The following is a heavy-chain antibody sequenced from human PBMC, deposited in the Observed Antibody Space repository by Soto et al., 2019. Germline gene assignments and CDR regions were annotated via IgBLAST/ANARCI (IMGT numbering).Heavy chain of an antibody. CDR3: ARGSIATDY. V-gene: IGHV4-34*01. D-gene: IGHD6-6*01. J-gene: IGHJ4*02. CDR2: INHSGST. Sequence: SETLSLTCAVYGGSFSGYYWSWICQPPGKGLEWIGEINHSGSTNYNPSLKSRVTISVDTSKNQFSLKLSSVTAADKAVYYCARGSIATDYWGQGTLVNVSS. CDR1: GGSFSGYY.